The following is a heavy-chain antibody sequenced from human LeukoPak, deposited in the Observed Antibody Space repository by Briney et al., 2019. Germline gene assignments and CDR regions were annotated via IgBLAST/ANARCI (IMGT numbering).Heavy chain of an antibody. Sequence: GESLKISCKGSGYSFTGYWIGWVRQMPGKGLEWMGIIYPGDSDTRYSPSLQGQVTISADKSISTAYLQWSSLKASDTAIYYCVRLRITGTTYYYYYGMDVWGQGTTVTVSS. CDR1: GYSFTGYW. D-gene: IGHD1-20*01. V-gene: IGHV5-51*01. CDR3: VRLRITGTTYYYYYGMDV. J-gene: IGHJ6*02. CDR2: IYPGDSDT.